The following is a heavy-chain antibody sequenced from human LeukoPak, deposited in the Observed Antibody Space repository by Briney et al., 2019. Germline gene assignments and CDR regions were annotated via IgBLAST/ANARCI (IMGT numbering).Heavy chain of an antibody. D-gene: IGHD6-6*01. Sequence: PGGSLRLSCTPSGFVFSTYAMDWVRQAPGKGLEWVANIKQDGSEKYYVDSVKGRFTISRDNAKNSLYLQMNSLRAEDTAVYYCARDRARDLVDYWGQGTLVTVSS. CDR2: IKQDGSEK. V-gene: IGHV3-7*01. CDR1: GFVFSTYA. J-gene: IGHJ4*02. CDR3: ARDRARDLVDY.